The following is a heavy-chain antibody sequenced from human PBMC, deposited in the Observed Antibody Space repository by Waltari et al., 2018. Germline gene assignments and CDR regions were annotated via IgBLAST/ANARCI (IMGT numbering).Heavy chain of an antibody. V-gene: IGHV3-30*18. CDR3: AKDQSSSSWGDFDY. D-gene: IGHD6-13*01. J-gene: IGHJ4*02. Sequence: QVQLVESGGGVVQPGRSLRLSCAASGFTFSSYGMHWVRQAPGKGLEWVAVISYDGSNKYYADSVKGRFTISRDNSKNTLYLQMNSLRAEDTAVYYCAKDQSSSSWGDFDYWGQGTLVTVSS. CDR1: GFTFSSYG. CDR2: ISYDGSNK.